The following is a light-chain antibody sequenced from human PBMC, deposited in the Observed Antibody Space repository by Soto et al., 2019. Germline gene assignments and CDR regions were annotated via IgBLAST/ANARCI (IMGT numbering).Light chain of an antibody. CDR3: QQYGGSPRT. V-gene: IGKV3-20*01. CDR1: ENIYTN. J-gene: IGKJ1*01. Sequence: EIVMTQSPATLSVSPGERVTLSCRASENIYTNLAWYQQKPGQAPRLLIPDASSRATGIPDRFSGSGSGTDFTLTISRLEPEDFAVYFCQQYGGSPRTFGQGTKVDIK. CDR2: DAS.